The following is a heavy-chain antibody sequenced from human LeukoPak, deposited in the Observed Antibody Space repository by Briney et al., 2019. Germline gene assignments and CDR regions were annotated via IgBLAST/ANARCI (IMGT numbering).Heavy chain of an antibody. J-gene: IGHJ4*02. CDR1: GYTFTGYY. CDR3: ARYGAMVDYYGSGSHDY. D-gene: IGHD3-10*01. CDR2: INPNSGGT. Sequence: GASVKVSCMASGYTFTGYYIHWVRQAPGQGLEWMGWINPNSGGTNYAQNFQGRVTMTRDTSINTVYMDLSRLRTDDTAVYYCARYGAMVDYYGSGSHDYWGQGTPVTVSS. V-gene: IGHV1-2*02.